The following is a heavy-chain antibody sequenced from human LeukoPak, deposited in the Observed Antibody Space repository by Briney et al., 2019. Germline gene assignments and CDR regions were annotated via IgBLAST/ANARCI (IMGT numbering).Heavy chain of an antibody. CDR1: EFPFSKAW. Sequence: GGSLRLSCAVSEFPFSKAWMSWVRQAPGKGLEWVGRIKSKTDGGTTDYAAPVKGRFTISRDDSKNTLYLQMNSLKTEDTAVYYRTTDSSSGLASDYWGQGTLVTVPS. CDR2: IKSKTDGGTT. D-gene: IGHD5-12*01. CDR3: TTDSSSGLASDY. J-gene: IGHJ4*02. V-gene: IGHV3-15*01.